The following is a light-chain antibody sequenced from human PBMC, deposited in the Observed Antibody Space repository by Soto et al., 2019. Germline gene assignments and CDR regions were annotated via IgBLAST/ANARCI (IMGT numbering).Light chain of an antibody. CDR2: EVS. CDR3: YSYRGYYTRV. CDR1: ISDVGGYNF. J-gene: IGLJ1*01. V-gene: IGLV2-14*01. Sequence: QSALTQPASVSGSPGQSITISCTGTISDVGGYNFVSWYQQHPGRAPKLLIYEVSRRPSGVSNRFSGSKSGDTASLTISGLQAEDEADYYCYSYRGYYTRVFGTGTKVTV.